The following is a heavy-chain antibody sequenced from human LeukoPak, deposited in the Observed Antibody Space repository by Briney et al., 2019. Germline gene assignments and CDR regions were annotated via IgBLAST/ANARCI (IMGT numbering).Heavy chain of an antibody. D-gene: IGHD1-1*01. CDR2: INDSGRT. CDR3: ARGLDLEGLDY. CDR1: GGSFSDYN. V-gene: IGHV4-34*01. J-gene: IGHJ4*02. Sequence: ASETLSLTCAVYGGSFSDYNWSCLRQSPEKGLEWSGEINDSGRTHYNPSLKSRVTTSVDTAKYQFSLSLGSLTAADTAGYYCARGLDLEGLDYWGQGTLVTVAS.